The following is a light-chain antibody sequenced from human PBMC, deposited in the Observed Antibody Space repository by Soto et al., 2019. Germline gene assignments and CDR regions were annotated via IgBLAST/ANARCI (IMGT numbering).Light chain of an antibody. J-gene: IGLJ1*01. CDR1: SSNIGAGYD. V-gene: IGLV1-40*01. CDR3: QSYDSSLSGYV. CDR2: GNS. Sequence: QSVLTQPPPVSGAPGQRVTISCPGSSSNIGAGYDVHWYQQLPGTAPKLLIYGNSNRPSGVPDRFSGSKSGTSASLAITGLQAEDEADYYCQSYDSSLSGYVFGTGTRSPS.